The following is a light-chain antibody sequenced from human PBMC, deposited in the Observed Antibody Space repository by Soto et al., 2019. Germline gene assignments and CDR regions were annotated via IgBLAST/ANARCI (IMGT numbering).Light chain of an antibody. CDR2: RAS. Sequence: DIQMTQSPYSLSASVGDRVTITCRASQSISTYLNWYQQKPGTAPRLLIYRASSVKSGVPPRFSGSGSGRDFTLTISRLRPDDIATYFCQQSYSAPPWTFGQGTKVDI. J-gene: IGKJ1*01. CDR3: QQSYSAPPWT. CDR1: QSISTY. V-gene: IGKV1-39*01.